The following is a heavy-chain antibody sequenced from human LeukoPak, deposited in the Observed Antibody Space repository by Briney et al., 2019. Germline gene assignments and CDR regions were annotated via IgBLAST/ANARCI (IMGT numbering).Heavy chain of an antibody. CDR2: FNPRSGGT. J-gene: IGHJ4*02. CDR3: ARSTDIVATSGADY. CDR1: GYTFTGYY. D-gene: IGHD5-12*01. Sequence: ASVKVSCKASGYTFTGYYLHWVRQAPGQGLEWMGWFNPRSGGTNYAQRFQDRVTMTRDTSISTAYMEVSSLRSDDTAVYYRARSTDIVATSGADYWGQGTLVTVSS. V-gene: IGHV1-2*02.